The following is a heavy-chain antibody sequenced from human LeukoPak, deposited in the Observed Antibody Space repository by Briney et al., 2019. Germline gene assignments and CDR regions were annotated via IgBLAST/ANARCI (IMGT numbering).Heavy chain of an antibody. D-gene: IGHD6-19*01. CDR2: IKQDGSEK. CDR3: AGGSGWVTDS. CDR1: GFTFSAYW. Sequence: GGSLRLSCAASGFTFSAYWMNWVRQAPGKGLEWVGNIKQDGSEKYYVDSVKGRFTISRDNAKNSLYLQMNSLRAEDTAVYFCAGGSGWVTDSWGQGTLVTVSA. V-gene: IGHV3-7*01. J-gene: IGHJ4*02.